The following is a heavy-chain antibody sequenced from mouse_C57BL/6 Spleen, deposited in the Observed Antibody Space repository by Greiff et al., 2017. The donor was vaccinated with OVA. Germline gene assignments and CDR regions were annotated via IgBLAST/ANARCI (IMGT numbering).Heavy chain of an antibody. Sequence: QVQLQQPGAELVRPGSSVKLSCKASGYTFTSYWMDWVKQRPGQGLEWIGNIYPSDSETHYNQKFKDKATLTVDKSSSTAYMQRSSRTSEDSAVYYCARTGQAMDDWGQGTSVTVSS. CDR3: ARTGQAMDD. J-gene: IGHJ4*01. CDR1: GYTFTSYW. V-gene: IGHV1-61*01. CDR2: IYPSDSET.